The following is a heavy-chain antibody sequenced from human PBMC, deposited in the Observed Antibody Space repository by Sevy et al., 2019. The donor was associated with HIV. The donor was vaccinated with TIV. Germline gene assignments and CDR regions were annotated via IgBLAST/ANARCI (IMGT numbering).Heavy chain of an antibody. D-gene: IGHD2-2*01. V-gene: IGHV3-30*18. Sequence: GGSLRLSCAASGFTFSSYGMHWVRQAPGKGLEWVAVISYDGSNKYYADSVKGRFTISRDNSKNTLYLQMNSLRAGDTAVYYCAKVELEDIVVVPAVSYYYYGMDVWGQGTTVTVSS. CDR2: ISYDGSNK. J-gene: IGHJ6*02. CDR1: GFTFSSYG. CDR3: AKVELEDIVVVPAVSYYYYGMDV.